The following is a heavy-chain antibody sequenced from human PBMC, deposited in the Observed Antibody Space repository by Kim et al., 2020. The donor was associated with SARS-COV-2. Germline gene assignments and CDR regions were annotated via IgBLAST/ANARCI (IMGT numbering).Heavy chain of an antibody. D-gene: IGHD3-10*01. CDR3: ARGRGTLLWFGESNGGMDV. J-gene: IGHJ6*02. Sequence: NRVTISVDTSKNQFSLKLSSVTAADTAVYYCARGRGTLLWFGESNGGMDVWGQGTTVTVSS. V-gene: IGHV4-59*09.